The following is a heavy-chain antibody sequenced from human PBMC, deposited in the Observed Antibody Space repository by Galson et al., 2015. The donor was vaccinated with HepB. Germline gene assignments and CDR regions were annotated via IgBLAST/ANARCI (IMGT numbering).Heavy chain of an antibody. D-gene: IGHD3-3*01. Sequence: SLRLSCAASGFTFSSYGMHWVRQAPGKGLEWVAVIWYDGSNKYYADSVKGRFTISRDNSKNTLYLQMNSLRAEDTAVYYCARDPGGYDFWSGWGYYYYYYMDVWGKGTTVTVSS. J-gene: IGHJ6*03. CDR1: GFTFSSYG. CDR2: IWYDGSNK. V-gene: IGHV3-33*01. CDR3: ARDPGGYDFWSGWGYYYYYYMDV.